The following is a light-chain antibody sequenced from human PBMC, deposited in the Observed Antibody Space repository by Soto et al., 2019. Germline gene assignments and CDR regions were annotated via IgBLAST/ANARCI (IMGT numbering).Light chain of an antibody. Sequence: EIVMTQSPATLSVSPAERATLSCRASQKVSSSLAWYQHNPGHAPRLLIYGAATRATGMPNRFSGSGFGTVFALNTSSQHSAGFVVSYCQRYNNWPMYTFGQGTKVDIK. CDR1: QKVSSS. J-gene: IGKJ2*01. V-gene: IGKV3-15*01. CDR2: GAA. CDR3: QRYNNWPMYT.